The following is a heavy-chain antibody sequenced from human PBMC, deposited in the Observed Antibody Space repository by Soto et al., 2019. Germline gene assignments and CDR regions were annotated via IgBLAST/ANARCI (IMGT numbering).Heavy chain of an antibody. J-gene: IGHJ1*01. CDR2: INWNSGSI. CDR3: VKDESINWYSGHFRH. CDR1: GFTFDDYA. Sequence: PWGSLALSCAASGFTFDDYAMDWVRQVPGKGLEWVSGINWNSGSIGYVDSVKGRFAISRDNAKNSLHLQMNSLSAEDTAFYYCVKDESINWYSGHFRHWGQGTMVTVSS. V-gene: IGHV3-9*01. D-gene: IGHD6-13*01.